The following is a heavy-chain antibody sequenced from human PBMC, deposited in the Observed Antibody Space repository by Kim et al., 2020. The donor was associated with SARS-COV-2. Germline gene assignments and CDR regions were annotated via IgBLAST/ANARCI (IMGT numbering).Heavy chain of an antibody. V-gene: IGHV3-23*01. CDR3: AKGLGYWGHETVDI. J-gene: IGHJ3*02. Sequence: GGSLRLSCAASGFTFSSYAMSWVRQAPGKGLEWVSAMSGSGGRTYSADSVKGPFTISRDNSKNTLYLQMNSLRAEDTAVYYCAKGLGYWGHETVDIWGQGTMVIVSS. D-gene: IGHD3-16*01. CDR2: MSGSGGRT. CDR1: GFTFSSYA.